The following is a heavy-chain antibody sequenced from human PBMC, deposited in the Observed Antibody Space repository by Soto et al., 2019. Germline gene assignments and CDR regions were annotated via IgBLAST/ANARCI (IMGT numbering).Heavy chain of an antibody. Sequence: QVQLVQSGAEVKKPGSSVKVSCKASGGTFSSYAISWVRQAPGQGLEWMGGIIPIFGTANYAQKFQGRVTISADESTSTAYMERSSLRSEDTAVYYCARDGYNEMGFDYWGQGTLVTVSS. V-gene: IGHV1-69*01. D-gene: IGHD5-12*01. CDR1: GGTFSSYA. J-gene: IGHJ4*02. CDR3: ARDGYNEMGFDY. CDR2: IIPIFGTA.